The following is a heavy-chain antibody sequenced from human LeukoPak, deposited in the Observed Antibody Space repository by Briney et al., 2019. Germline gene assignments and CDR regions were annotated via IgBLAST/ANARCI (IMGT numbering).Heavy chain of an antibody. CDR3: ARGQFRGYSYGQTDY. CDR1: GFTFSSYW. D-gene: IGHD5-18*01. J-gene: IGHJ4*02. Sequence: GGSLRLSCAASGFTFSSYWMGWVRQAPGKGLEWVANIKQDGSEKYYVDSVKGRFTISRDNAKNSLYLQMNSLRAEDTAAYYCARGQFRGYSYGQTDYWGQGTLVTVSS. CDR2: IKQDGSEK. V-gene: IGHV3-7*03.